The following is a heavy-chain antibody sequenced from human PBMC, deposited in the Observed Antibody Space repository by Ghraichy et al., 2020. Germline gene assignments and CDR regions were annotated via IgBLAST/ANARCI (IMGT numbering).Heavy chain of an antibody. J-gene: IGHJ6*02. CDR2: ISSSSSST. CDR3: ARNLYGITASYYYYGMDV. Sequence: GGSLRLSCAASGFTFSSYSTNWVRQAPGKGLEWVSSISSSSSSTYYADSLKGRFTISRDNAKNSLYLQMNSLRAEDTAVYYCARNLYGITASYYYYGMDVWGQGTTVTGSS. V-gene: IGHV3-21*01. D-gene: IGHD1-20*01. CDR1: GFTFSSYS.